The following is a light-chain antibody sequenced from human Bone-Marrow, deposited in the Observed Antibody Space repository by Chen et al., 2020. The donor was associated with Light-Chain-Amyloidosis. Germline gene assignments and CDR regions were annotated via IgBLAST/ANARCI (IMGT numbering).Light chain of an antibody. CDR3: QQYDSYSFT. CDR2: KAS. CDR1: QSISSW. Sequence: DIQMTQSPSTLSASIGDRVTITCRASQSISSWLAWYQQKPGKAPKLLISKASNLESGVPSRFSGSGSGTEFTLTISILQPDDFATYYCQQYDSYSFTFGPGTKVDI. J-gene: IGKJ3*01. V-gene: IGKV1-5*03.